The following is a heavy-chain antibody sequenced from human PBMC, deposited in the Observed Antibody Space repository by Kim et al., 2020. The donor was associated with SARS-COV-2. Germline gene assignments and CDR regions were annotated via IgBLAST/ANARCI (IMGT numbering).Heavy chain of an antibody. D-gene: IGHD3-10*01. V-gene: IGHV3-9*01. CDR3: AKGYGSGSYYQGYFDY. Sequence: SVKGRFTISGDNAKNSLYLQMNSLRAEDTALYYCAKGYGSGSYYQGYFDYWGQGTLVTVSS. J-gene: IGHJ4*02.